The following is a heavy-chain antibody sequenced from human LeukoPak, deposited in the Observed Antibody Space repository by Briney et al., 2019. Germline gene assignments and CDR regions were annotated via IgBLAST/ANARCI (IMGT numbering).Heavy chain of an antibody. D-gene: IGHD6-25*01. CDR3: ATQKYSSDALG. CDR2: IYTSGST. V-gene: IGHV4-4*07. J-gene: IGHJ4*02. Sequence: KPSETLSLTCTVSGGSFSSYYWNWIRQPAGKGLEWIGRIYTSGSTNYNPSLKSRVTISVDTSKNQFSLKLSSVTAADTAVYYCATQKYSSDALGWGQGTLVTVSS. CDR1: GGSFSSYY.